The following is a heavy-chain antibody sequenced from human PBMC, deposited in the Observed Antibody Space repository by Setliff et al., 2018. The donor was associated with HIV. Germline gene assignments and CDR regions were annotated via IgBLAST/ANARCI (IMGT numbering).Heavy chain of an antibody. CDR1: GFIFSSYA. CDR2: ISGSGGST. CDR3: AKPPSMQYYFDY. J-gene: IGHJ4*02. D-gene: IGHD2-8*01. Sequence: GGSLRLSCAASGFIFSSYAMNWVRQAPGKGLEWVSVISGSGGSTYYADSVKGRFTISRDNSKNTLYQQMNRLSAEDTAVYYWAKPPSMQYYFDYWGQGTLVTVSS. V-gene: IGHV3-23*01.